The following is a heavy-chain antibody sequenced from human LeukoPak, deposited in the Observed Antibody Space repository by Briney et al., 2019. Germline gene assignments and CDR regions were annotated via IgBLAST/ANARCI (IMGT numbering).Heavy chain of an antibody. J-gene: IGHJ4*02. D-gene: IGHD3-16*01. V-gene: IGHV3-23*01. CDR2: ITNGGGTT. CDR3: ARDPPHVSWLFDY. CDR1: GFTFSSYA. Sequence: GGSLRLSCAASGFTFSSYAMSWVRQAPGKGLEWVSAITNGGGTTYYADSVKGRFTISRDNSKNTLYLQKISLRAEDTAVYYCARDPPHVSWLFDYWGQGTLVTVSS.